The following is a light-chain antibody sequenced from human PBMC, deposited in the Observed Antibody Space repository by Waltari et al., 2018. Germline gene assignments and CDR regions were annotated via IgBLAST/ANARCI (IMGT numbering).Light chain of an antibody. Sequence: EIVMTQSPATLSVSQGERATLSCRASQSVGSDLAWYQQKAGRAPNLLIHGASTRVTGIPARFSGSGSGTEFTLTISSLQSEDFAVYYCQQYNKWPPYTFGQGTKLEIK. V-gene: IGKV3-15*01. J-gene: IGKJ2*01. CDR3: QQYNKWPPYT. CDR2: GAS. CDR1: QSVGSD.